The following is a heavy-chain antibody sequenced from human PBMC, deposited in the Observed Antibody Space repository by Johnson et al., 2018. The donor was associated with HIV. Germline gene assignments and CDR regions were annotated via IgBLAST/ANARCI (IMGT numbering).Heavy chain of an antibody. CDR3: ARGGLTYYYDSSGYPDAFDI. Sequence: VQLVESGGGLVQPGGSLRLSCAASGFTVSSNYMSWVRQAPGKGLEWVSVIYSGGNTYYADSIQGRFTISRDNSKNTLYLQMNSLRAEDTAVYYCARGGLTYYYDSSGYPDAFDIWGQGTMVTVSS. V-gene: IGHV3-66*01. CDR1: GFTVSSNY. J-gene: IGHJ3*02. D-gene: IGHD3-22*01. CDR2: IYSGGNT.